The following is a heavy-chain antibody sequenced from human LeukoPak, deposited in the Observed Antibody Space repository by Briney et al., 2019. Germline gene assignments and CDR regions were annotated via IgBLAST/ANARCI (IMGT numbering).Heavy chain of an antibody. J-gene: IGHJ3*02. CDR1: VYTLTELS. CDR3: ATRLPRNYYDSSGYYQGAFDI. Sequence: GASVKVSCKVSVYTLTELSMHWVRQAPGKGLEWMGGFDAEDGETIYAQKFQGSVTMTEDTSTDTAYMELSSLRSEDTAVYYCATRLPRNYYDSSGYYQGAFDIWGQGTMVTVSS. D-gene: IGHD3-22*01. CDR2: FDAEDGET. V-gene: IGHV1-24*01.